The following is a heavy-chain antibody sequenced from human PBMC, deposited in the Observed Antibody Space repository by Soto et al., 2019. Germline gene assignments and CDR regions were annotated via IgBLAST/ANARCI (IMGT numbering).Heavy chain of an antibody. CDR3: ARDYLVVPHRVIDY. CDR1: GFTFSSYG. Sequence: QVQLVESGGGVVQPGRSLRLSCAASGFTFSSYGMHWVLQAPGQGLEWVAVIWDDGSNKYYADSVKGRFTISRDKSKNTLSLQMNRRRAEDTAVYYCARDYLVVPHRVIDYWGQGTLVTVSS. V-gene: IGHV3-33*01. J-gene: IGHJ4*02. CDR2: IWDDGSNK. D-gene: IGHD2-2*01.